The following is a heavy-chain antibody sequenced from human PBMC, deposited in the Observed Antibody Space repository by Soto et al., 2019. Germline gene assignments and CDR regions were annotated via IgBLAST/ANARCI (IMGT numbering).Heavy chain of an antibody. Sequence: PGGSLRLSCAASGFTFSDYYMSWIRQAPGKGLEWVSYISSSGSTIYYADSVKGRFTISRDNAKNSLYLQMNSLRAEDTAVYYCARDETDGCSGGSCYSGYYYYYGMDVWGQGTTVTVSS. CDR2: ISSSGSTI. CDR1: GFTFSDYY. D-gene: IGHD2-15*01. CDR3: ARDETDGCSGGSCYSGYYYYYGMDV. V-gene: IGHV3-11*01. J-gene: IGHJ6*02.